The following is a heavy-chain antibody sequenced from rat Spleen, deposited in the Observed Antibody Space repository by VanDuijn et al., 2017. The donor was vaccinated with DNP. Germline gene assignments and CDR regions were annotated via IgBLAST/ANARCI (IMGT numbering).Heavy chain of an antibody. CDR1: GFTFSNFP. V-gene: IGHV5-46*01. J-gene: IGHJ3*01. Sequence: EVQLVESGGGLVQPGRSLKLSCAASGFTFSNFPMAWVRQAPTKGLEWVADISTSGAGTYYRDSVKGRFTISRENAKTTLYLQMNSLRSEDTATYYCATSPGPNWFAYWGQGTLVTVSS. CDR2: ISTSGAGT. CDR3: ATSPGPNWFAY. D-gene: IGHD1-4*01.